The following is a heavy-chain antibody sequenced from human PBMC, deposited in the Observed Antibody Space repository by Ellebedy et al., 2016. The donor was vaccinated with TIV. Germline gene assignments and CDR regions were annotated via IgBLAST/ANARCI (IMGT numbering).Heavy chain of an antibody. D-gene: IGHD1-26*01. CDR1: GGSFSGYY. CDR3: AREKWSDAD. Sequence: MPSETLSLTFTVYGGSFSGYYWSWIRQPPGKGLEWIWEINHSGTTQYNPSLKSRVTISVDSSKNQLSLNLSSVTAADTAVYYCAREKWSDADWGQGTLVTVSS. J-gene: IGHJ4*02. CDR2: INHSGTT. V-gene: IGHV4-34*01.